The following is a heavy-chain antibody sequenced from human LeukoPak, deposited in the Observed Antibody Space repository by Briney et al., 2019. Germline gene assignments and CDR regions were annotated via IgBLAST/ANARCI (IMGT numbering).Heavy chain of an antibody. D-gene: IGHD3-22*01. Sequence: GGSLRLSCAASGFTFSSYAMSWVRQAPGKGLEWVSVISGSGGSTYYVDSVKGRFTISRDNSKNTLFLQMNSLRAEDTAVYYCVKGDYYDSSGYGYWGQGTLVTVSS. CDR3: VKGDYYDSSGYGY. CDR1: GFTFSSYA. J-gene: IGHJ4*02. V-gene: IGHV3-23*01. CDR2: ISGSGGST.